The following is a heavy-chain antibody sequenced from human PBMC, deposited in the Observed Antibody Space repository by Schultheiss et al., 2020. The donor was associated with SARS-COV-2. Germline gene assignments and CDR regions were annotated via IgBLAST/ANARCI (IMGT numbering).Heavy chain of an antibody. CDR2: IWYDGSNK. Sequence: GESLKISCAASGFTFSSYGMHWVRQAPGKGLEWVAVIWYDGSNKYYVDSVKGRFTISRDNSKNMLYVQMNNLRVEDTAVYYCARDSWIFGVVSPPPYTMDVWGQGTTVTVSS. V-gene: IGHV3-33*01. D-gene: IGHD3-3*01. CDR1: GFTFSSYG. CDR3: ARDSWIFGVVSPPPYTMDV. J-gene: IGHJ6*02.